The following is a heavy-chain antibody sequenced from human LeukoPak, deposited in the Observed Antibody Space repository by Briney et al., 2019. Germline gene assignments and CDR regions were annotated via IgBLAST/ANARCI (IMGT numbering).Heavy chain of an antibody. D-gene: IGHD3-16*01. CDR2: ISGSGGST. CDR3: VKETGPFGV. CDR1: GFTFSSYA. Sequence: GGSLRLSCAASGFTFSSYAMSWVRQAPGKGLEWVSAISGSGGSTYYADSVEGRFTISRDNSRNTLSLQMNSLRAEDTAVYYCVKETGPFGVWGQGTLVTVSS. J-gene: IGHJ4*02. V-gene: IGHV3-23*01.